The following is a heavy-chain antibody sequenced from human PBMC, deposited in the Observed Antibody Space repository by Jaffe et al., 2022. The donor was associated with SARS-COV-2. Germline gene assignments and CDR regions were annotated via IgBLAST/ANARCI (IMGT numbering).Heavy chain of an antibody. CDR1: GGSISSGSYY. CDR3: ARDSSDYYDSSGYLDN. D-gene: IGHD3-22*01. J-gene: IGHJ4*02. V-gene: IGHV4-61*02. Sequence: QVQLQESGPGLVKPSQTLSLTCTVSGGSISSGSYYWSWIRQPAGKGLEWIGRIYTSGSTNYNPSLKSRVTISVDTSKNQFSLKLSSVTAADTAVYYCARDSSDYYDSSGYLDNWGQGTLVTVSS. CDR2: IYTSGST.